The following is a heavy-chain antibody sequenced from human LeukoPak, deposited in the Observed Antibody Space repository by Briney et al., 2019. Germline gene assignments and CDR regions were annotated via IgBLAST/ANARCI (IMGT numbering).Heavy chain of an antibody. CDR2: ISGSGGST. D-gene: IGHD3-9*01. CDR1: GFTLSSYA. J-gene: IGHJ4*02. Sequence: GGSLRLSCAASGFTLSSYAMSWVRQAPGKGLEWVSAISGSGGSTYYADSVKGRFTISRDNSKNTLYLQMNSLRAEDTAVYYCAKYYDILTGYYKTFDYWGQGTLVTVSS. CDR3: AKYYDILTGYYKTFDY. V-gene: IGHV3-23*01.